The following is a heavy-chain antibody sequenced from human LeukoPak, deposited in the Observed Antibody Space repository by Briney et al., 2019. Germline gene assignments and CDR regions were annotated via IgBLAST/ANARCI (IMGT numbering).Heavy chain of an antibody. CDR1: GFTFSSYA. Sequence: GGSLRLSCAASGFTFSSYAMHWVRQTPGKGVEWVAVMSSDGSKKYYADSVKGRFTISRDNSKNTLYLQMNSLRAEDTAVYYCAKKFRGTTVISGDYFDYWGQGTLVTVSS. D-gene: IGHD4-17*01. CDR3: AKKFRGTTVISGDYFDY. CDR2: MSSDGSKK. V-gene: IGHV3-30-3*02. J-gene: IGHJ4*02.